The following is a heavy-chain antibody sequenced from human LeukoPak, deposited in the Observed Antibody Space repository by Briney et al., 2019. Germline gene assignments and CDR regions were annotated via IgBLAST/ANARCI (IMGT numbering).Heavy chain of an antibody. D-gene: IGHD2-15*01. J-gene: IGHJ4*02. V-gene: IGHV4-59*12. CDR3: ARGTPYCSGGSCYLFDY. Sequence: PSETLSLTCTVSGGSISSYYWSWIRQPPGKGLEWIGYIYYSGSTNYNPSLKSRVTISVDTSKNQFSLKLSSVTAADTAVYYCARGTPYCSGGSCYLFDYWGQGTLVTVSS. CDR1: GGSISSYY. CDR2: IYYSGST.